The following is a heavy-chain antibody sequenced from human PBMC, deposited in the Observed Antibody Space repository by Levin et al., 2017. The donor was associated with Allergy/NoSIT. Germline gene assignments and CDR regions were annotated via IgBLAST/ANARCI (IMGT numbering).Heavy chain of an antibody. J-gene: IGHJ6*03. CDR3: ARGWSSGWFHTPNAGYYYYMDV. Sequence: SVKVSCKASGGTFSSYAISWVRQAPGQGLEWMGGIIPIFGTANYAQKFQGRVTITADKSTSTAYMELSSLRSEDTAVYYCARGWSSGWFHTPNAGYYYYMDVWGKGTTVTVSS. CDR2: IIPIFGTA. V-gene: IGHV1-69*06. D-gene: IGHD6-19*01. CDR1: GGTFSSYA.